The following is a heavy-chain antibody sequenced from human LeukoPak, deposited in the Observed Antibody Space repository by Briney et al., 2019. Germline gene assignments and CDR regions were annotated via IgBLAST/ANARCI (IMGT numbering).Heavy chain of an antibody. CDR3: ARARGCSSTSCYRVGFDY. J-gene: IGHJ4*02. Sequence: PGGSLRLSCAASGFTFSSYSMNWVRQAPGKGLEWVSSISSSSSYIYYADSVKGRFTISRDNAKNSLYLQMNSLRAEDTAVYYCARARGCSSTSCYRVGFDYWGQGTLVTVSS. V-gene: IGHV3-21*01. D-gene: IGHD2-2*02. CDR2: ISSSSSYI. CDR1: GFTFSSYS.